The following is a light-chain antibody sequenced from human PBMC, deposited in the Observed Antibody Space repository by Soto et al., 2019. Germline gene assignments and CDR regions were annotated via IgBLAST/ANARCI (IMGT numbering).Light chain of an antibody. V-gene: IGKV2-28*01. Sequence: DIVMTQSPLSLPVTPGEPASISCRSSQSLLHSNGYNYLDWYLQKPGQSPQLLIYLGSNRASGVPDRSSGSGSGPDFTPKISRVEAEDVGVYYCMQALQTPPTFGHGTKVEIK. CDR1: QSLLHSNGYNY. CDR2: LGS. J-gene: IGKJ1*01. CDR3: MQALQTPPT.